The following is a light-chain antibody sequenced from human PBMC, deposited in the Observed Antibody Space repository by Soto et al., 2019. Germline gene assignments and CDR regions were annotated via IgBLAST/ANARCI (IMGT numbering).Light chain of an antibody. J-gene: IGKJ2*01. V-gene: IGKV3-20*01. Sequence: EIVLTQSPGTLSLFPGDRATLSCRASQRVSNSYHAWYQQKPGQAPRLLIYDATTRAAGVPDRVTGGGSGTDFTLTISALEPEDFALYFCQQYERPPFAFGQGTRLEI. CDR1: QRVSNSY. CDR3: QQYERPPFA. CDR2: DAT.